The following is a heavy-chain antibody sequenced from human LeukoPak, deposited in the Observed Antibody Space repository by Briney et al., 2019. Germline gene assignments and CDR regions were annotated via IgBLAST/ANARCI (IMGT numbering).Heavy chain of an antibody. Sequence: SVKVSCKASGGTFSSYAISWVRQAPGQGLEWMGGIIPIFGTANYAQKFQGRVTITADESTSTAYMELSSLRSEDTAVNYCASGYSSGCVHYWGQGTLVTVSS. CDR3: ASGYSSGCVHY. V-gene: IGHV1-69*13. CDR1: GGTFSSYA. CDR2: IIPIFGTA. D-gene: IGHD6-19*01. J-gene: IGHJ4*02.